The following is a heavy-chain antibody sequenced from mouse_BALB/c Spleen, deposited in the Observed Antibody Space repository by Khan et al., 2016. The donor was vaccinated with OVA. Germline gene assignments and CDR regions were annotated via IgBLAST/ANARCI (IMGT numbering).Heavy chain of an antibody. Sequence: EVQLVESGPDLVKPSQSLSLTCTVTGYSFTSGYSWHWIRQFPGNKLQWMGYIHYSGSTNFTPSLKSRLSINRDTSKNQFFLQLNSVTTEDTATYYCARDYYGNWYFDDWGAGTTVTVSS. CDR3: ARDYYGNWYFDD. J-gene: IGHJ1*01. V-gene: IGHV3-1*02. D-gene: IGHD1-2*01. CDR1: GYSFTSGYS. CDR2: IHYSGST.